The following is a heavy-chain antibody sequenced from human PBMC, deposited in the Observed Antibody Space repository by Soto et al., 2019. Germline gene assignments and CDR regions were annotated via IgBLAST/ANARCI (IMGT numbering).Heavy chain of an antibody. CDR1: GSSISSYY. V-gene: IGHV4-59*01. CDR2: IYYSGST. J-gene: IGHJ4*02. CDR3: ARKLGRLFDY. Sequence: PSETLSLTCTVSGSSISSYYWSWIRQPPGKGLEWIGYIYYSGSTNYNPSLKSRVTISVDTSKNQFSLKLSSVTAADTAVYYCARKLGRLFDYWGQGTLVTVSS. D-gene: IGHD3-16*01.